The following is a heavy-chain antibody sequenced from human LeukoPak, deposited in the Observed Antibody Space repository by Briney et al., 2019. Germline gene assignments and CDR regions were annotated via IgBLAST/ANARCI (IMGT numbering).Heavy chain of an antibody. CDR2: IKQDGSEK. Sequence: GGSLRLSCAASGFTFSSYWMSWVRQAPGKGLGWVANIKQDGSEKYYVDSVKGRFTISRDNAKNSLYLQMNSLRAEDTAVYYCARDFPDYGGNSNFDYWGQGTLVTVSS. CDR1: GFTFSSYW. CDR3: ARDFPDYGGNSNFDY. D-gene: IGHD4-23*01. V-gene: IGHV3-7*01. J-gene: IGHJ4*02.